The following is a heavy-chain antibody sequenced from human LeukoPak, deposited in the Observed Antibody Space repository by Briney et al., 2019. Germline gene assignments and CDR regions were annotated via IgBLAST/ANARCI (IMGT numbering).Heavy chain of an antibody. D-gene: IGHD3-9*01. J-gene: IGHJ6*04. CDR3: ARDKGYFDWLLARYYYYGMDV. Sequence: SETLSLTCTVSGGSISSYYWSWIRQPPGKGLEWIGYIYYSGSTNYNPSLKSRVTISVDTSKNQFSLELSSVTAADTAVYYCARDKGYFDWLLARYYYYGMDVWGKGTTVTVSS. CDR1: GGSISSYY. V-gene: IGHV4-59*01. CDR2: IYYSGST.